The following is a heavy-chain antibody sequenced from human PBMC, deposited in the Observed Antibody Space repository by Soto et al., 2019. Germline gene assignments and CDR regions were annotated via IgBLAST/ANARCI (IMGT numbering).Heavy chain of an antibody. CDR1: GFTFGDYA. Sequence: GGSLRLSCTASGFTFGDYAMSWVRQAPGKGLEWVGFIRSKAYGGTTEYAASVKGRFTISRDDSKSIAYLQMNSLKTGDTAVYYCVRATYFSDSSGYTRCFDYWGQGTLVTVSS. CDR3: VRATYFSDSSGYTRCFDY. D-gene: IGHD3-22*01. J-gene: IGHJ4*02. V-gene: IGHV3-49*04. CDR2: IRSKAYGGTT.